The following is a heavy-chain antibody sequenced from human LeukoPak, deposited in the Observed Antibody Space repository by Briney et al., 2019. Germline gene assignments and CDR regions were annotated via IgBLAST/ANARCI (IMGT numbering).Heavy chain of an antibody. V-gene: IGHV3-9*01. J-gene: IGHJ4*02. CDR1: GFTFDDYA. CDR2: ISWNSGSI. Sequence: PGRSLRLSCAASGFTFDDYAMHWVRQAPGKGLEWVSGISWNSGSIGYADSVKGRFTISRDNAKNSLYLQMSSLRADDTAVYYCARNRDFYDSSGSVPLDYWGQGILVTVSS. D-gene: IGHD3-22*01. CDR3: ARNRDFYDSSGSVPLDY.